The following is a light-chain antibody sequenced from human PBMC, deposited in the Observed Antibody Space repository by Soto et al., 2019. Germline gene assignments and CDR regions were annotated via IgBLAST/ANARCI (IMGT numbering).Light chain of an antibody. CDR3: QQYGRSIT. CDR2: GAP. J-gene: IGKJ5*01. V-gene: IGKV3-20*01. CDR1: QSVSSNY. Sequence: PGERGTLSCRAGQSVSSNYLAWYQQKPGQAPRLLIYGAPSRATGIPDRFSGSGSGTDFTLTISRLEPEDFAVYYCQQYGRSITFGQGTRLEIK.